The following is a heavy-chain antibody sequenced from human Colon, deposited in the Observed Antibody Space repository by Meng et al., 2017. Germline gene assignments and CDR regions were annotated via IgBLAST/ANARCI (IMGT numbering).Heavy chain of an antibody. CDR1: GFAFSSYW. D-gene: IGHD5-24*01. V-gene: IGHV3-74*03. CDR2: INGDGGSS. J-gene: IGHJ5*02. CDR3: ASLSPPITKDWIDP. Sequence: GESLKISCTASGFAFSSYWMNWVRQVPGKGLQWVSRINGDGGSSSYADSVKGRFTISRDNTKNTLNLQMNSLRVEDTAVYFCASLSPPITKDWIDPWGQGTLVTVSS.